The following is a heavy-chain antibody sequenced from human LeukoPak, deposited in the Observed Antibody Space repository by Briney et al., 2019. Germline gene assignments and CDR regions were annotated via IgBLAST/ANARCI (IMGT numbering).Heavy chain of an antibody. Sequence: GGSLRLSCAASGFTFSSYGMSWVRQAPGKGLEWVSPISGSGGTTYYADSVKGRFTISRDNSKNTLYLQMNSLRDEDTAVYYCARAGRGSYYLAVFYWGQGTLVTVSS. CDR2: ISGSGGTT. V-gene: IGHV3-23*01. CDR1: GFTFSSYG. D-gene: IGHD1-26*01. CDR3: ARAGRGSYYLAVFY. J-gene: IGHJ4*02.